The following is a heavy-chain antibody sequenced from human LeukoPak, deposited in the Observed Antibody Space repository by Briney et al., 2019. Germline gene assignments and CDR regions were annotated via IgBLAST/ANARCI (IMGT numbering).Heavy chain of an antibody. CDR1: GFTFSNCG. Sequence: GSLRLSCAASGFTFSNCGMHWVRQAPGKGLEWVAVMSYDGSNKYYADSVKGRFTISRDNSKNTLYLQMNSLRAEDTAVYYCAREWGAAVDYWGQGTLVTVSS. D-gene: IGHD6-13*01. CDR2: MSYDGSNK. J-gene: IGHJ4*02. CDR3: AREWGAAVDY. V-gene: IGHV3-30*03.